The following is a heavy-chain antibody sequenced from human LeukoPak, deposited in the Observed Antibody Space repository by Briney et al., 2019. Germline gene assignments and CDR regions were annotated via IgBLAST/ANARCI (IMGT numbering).Heavy chain of an antibody. CDR1: GGSISSGGYF. D-gene: IGHD3-22*01. Sequence: SETLSLTCTVSGGSISSGGYFWSWIRQHPEKGLEWIGYIYYSGTTYYSPSLKSRVTISVDTSKNQFSLNLSSVTAADTAVYYCARYFYDSSGYYVSWLDPWGQGTLVTVSS. CDR2: IYYSGTT. V-gene: IGHV4-31*03. J-gene: IGHJ5*02. CDR3: ARYFYDSSGYYVSWLDP.